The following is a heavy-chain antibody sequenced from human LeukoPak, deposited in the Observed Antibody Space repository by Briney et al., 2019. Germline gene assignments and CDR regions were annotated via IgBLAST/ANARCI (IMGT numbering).Heavy chain of an antibody. CDR1: GFTFSSYG. V-gene: IGHV3-30*18. CDR3: AKEYYGSQLEY. D-gene: IGHD3-10*01. Sequence: PGGSLRLSCAASGFTFSSYGMHWVRQAPGKGLEWVAVISYDGSNKYYADSVKGRFTISRDNSKNTLYLQMNSLRAEDTAVYYCAKEYYGSQLEYWGQGTLVTVSS. J-gene: IGHJ4*02. CDR2: ISYDGSNK.